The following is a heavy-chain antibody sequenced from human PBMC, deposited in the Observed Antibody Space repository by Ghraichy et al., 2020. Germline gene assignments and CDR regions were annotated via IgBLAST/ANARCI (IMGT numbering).Heavy chain of an antibody. V-gene: IGHV4-59*01. J-gene: IGHJ4*02. Sequence: SETLSLTCTVSGGSISSYYWSWIRQPPGKGLEWIGYIYYSGSTNYNPSLKSRVTISVDTSKNQFLLKLSSVTAGETAVYYCARVYDSSGPYFDYWGQGTLVTVSS. CDR2: IYYSGST. CDR1: GGSISSYY. CDR3: ARVYDSSGPYFDY. D-gene: IGHD3-22*01.